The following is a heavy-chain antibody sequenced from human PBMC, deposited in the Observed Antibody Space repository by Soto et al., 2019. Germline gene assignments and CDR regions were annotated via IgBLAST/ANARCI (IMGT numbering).Heavy chain of an antibody. CDR2: IIPILGIA. CDR3: AREGIAVADGMDV. D-gene: IGHD6-19*01. Sequence: ASVKVSCKASGGTFSSYTISWVRQAPGQGLEWMGRIIPILGIANYAQKFQGWVTMTRDTSISTAYMELSRLRSDDTAVYYCAREGIAVADGMDVWGQGTTVTVSS. V-gene: IGHV1-69*04. CDR1: GGTFSSYT. J-gene: IGHJ6*02.